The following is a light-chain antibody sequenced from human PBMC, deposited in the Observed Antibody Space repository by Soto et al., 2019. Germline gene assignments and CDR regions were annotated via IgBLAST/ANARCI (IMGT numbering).Light chain of an antibody. CDR3: QQSYSTPPGT. J-gene: IGKJ2*02. Sequence: DIQMTQSPSSLSASVGDRVTITCRASQSISSYLNWYHQKPGKAPNLLIYAASSLQSGVPSRFSGSGSGTDFTLTISGLHPEDFATYYCQQSYSTPPGTFGQGTKLEIK. CDR1: QSISSY. CDR2: AAS. V-gene: IGKV1-39*01.